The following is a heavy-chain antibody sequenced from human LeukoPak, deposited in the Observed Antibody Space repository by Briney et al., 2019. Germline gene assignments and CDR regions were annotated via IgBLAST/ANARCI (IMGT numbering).Heavy chain of an antibody. CDR1: GYSISSGYY. V-gene: IGHV4-38-2*02. Sequence: SETLSLTCTVSGYSISSGYYWGWIRQPPGKGLEWIGSIYYSGSTYYNPSLKSRVTISVDTSKNQFSLKLSSVTAADTAVYYCARVEGIAAPIDYWGQGTLVTVSS. CDR3: ARVEGIAAPIDY. D-gene: IGHD6-13*01. J-gene: IGHJ4*02. CDR2: IYYSGST.